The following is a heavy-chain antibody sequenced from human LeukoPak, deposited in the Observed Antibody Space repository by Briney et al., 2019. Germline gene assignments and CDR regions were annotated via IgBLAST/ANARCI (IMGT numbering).Heavy chain of an antibody. J-gene: IGHJ5*02. D-gene: IGHD2-21*01. CDR3: ARSGGYSENWFDP. CDR1: GGSFSGYY. CDR2: INHSGST. V-gene: IGHV4-34*01. Sequence: SETLSLTCAVYGGSFSGYYWSWIRQPPGKGLEWIGEINHSGSTNYNPSLKSRVTISVDTSKNQFSLKLSSVTAAGTAVYYCARSGGYSENWFDPWGQGTLVTVSS.